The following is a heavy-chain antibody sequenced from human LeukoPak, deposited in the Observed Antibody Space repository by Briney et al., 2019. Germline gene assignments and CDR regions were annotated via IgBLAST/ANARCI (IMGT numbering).Heavy chain of an antibody. D-gene: IGHD6-13*01. V-gene: IGHV1-69*05. J-gene: IGHJ5*02. Sequence: GASVKVSCKASGGTFSSYAISWVRQAPGQGPEWMGGIIPIFGTANYAQKFQGRVTITTDESTSTAYMELSSLRSEDTAVYYCASRAGSSWYWFDPWGQGTLVTVSS. CDR3: ASRAGSSWYWFDP. CDR1: GGTFSSYA. CDR2: IIPIFGTA.